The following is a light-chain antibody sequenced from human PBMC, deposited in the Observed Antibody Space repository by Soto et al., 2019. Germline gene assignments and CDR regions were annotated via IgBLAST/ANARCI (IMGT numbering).Light chain of an antibody. V-gene: IGKV3-15*01. CDR2: GAS. CDR3: QQYKSYPLT. J-gene: IGKJ4*01. CDR1: ESVSSN. Sequence: EIVMTQSPATLSVSPGERSTLSCRASESVSSNAAWYQQKAGQAPRLLIYGASTTAAGTPARFSGSGAGTEFTLTSSSVQHDDFATYYCQQYKSYPLTFGGGTKVEIK.